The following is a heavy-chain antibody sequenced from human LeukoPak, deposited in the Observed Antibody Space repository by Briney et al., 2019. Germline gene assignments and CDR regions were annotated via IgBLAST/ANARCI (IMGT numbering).Heavy chain of an antibody. Sequence: GGSLRLSCAASGFSFSPTWMHWVRQPPGQGLVWVARITSDGTSISYAESVKGRFTISRDNAKNSLYLQMNSLRAEDTAVYYCARDGGITLVRGVILKGDYYYYYMDVWGKGTTVTVSS. D-gene: IGHD3-10*01. CDR1: GFSFSPTW. V-gene: IGHV3-74*03. CDR3: ARDGGITLVRGVILKGDYYYYYMDV. CDR2: ITSDGTSI. J-gene: IGHJ6*03.